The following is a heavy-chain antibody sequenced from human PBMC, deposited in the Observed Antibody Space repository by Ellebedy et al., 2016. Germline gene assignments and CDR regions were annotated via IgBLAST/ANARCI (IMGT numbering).Heavy chain of an antibody. CDR2: IYHSGTA. V-gene: IGHV4-4*02. CDR1: GDSIISSFW. D-gene: IGHD3-10*01. J-gene: IGHJ4*02. CDR3: ARGTLLGGSD. Sequence: GSLRLSCAVSGDSIISSFWWTWVRQPPGKGLEWIGEIYHSGTANYNPSLKSRVTIAVDKSKNRFSLILRSVAAADSATYYCARGTLLGGSDWGQGILVTVSS.